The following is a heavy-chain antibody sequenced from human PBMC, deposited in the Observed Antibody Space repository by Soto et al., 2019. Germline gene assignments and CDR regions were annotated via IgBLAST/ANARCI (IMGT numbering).Heavy chain of an antibody. D-gene: IGHD5-18*01. Sequence: PSETLSLTCTVSGDSIIGYYWSWIRQSPGKGLEWIGCIYSSGSTNYNPSLKSRVTLSVDTSKNQFSLKLPSMTAADTAMYYRARSLASAGYTYGNFDSWGQGTLVTVSS. CDR3: ARSLASAGYTYGNFDS. CDR2: IYSSGST. J-gene: IGHJ4*02. CDR1: GDSIIGYY. V-gene: IGHV4-59*01.